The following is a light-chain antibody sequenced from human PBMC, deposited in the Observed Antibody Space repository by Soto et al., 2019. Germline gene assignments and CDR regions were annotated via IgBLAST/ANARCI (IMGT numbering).Light chain of an antibody. CDR2: DVS. V-gene: IGKV3-11*01. J-gene: IGKJ5*01. CDR1: QTVSNS. Sequence: EFVFTESPGTLSLSPGERATLSCRASQTVSNSLAWYQQKPGQPPRLLIYDVSNRATGIPARFSGSGSGTDFTLTITSLEPEDFAVYFCQQRYNWPRVTFGQGTRLEIK. CDR3: QQRYNWPRVT.